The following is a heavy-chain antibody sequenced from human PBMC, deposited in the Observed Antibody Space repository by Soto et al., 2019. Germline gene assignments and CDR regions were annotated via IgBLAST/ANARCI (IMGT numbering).Heavy chain of an antibody. CDR1: GGSISSGGYS. CDR3: AAGGGLPRYY. J-gene: IGHJ4*02. Sequence: QLQLQESGSGLVKPSQTLSLTCAVSGGSISSGGYSWSWIRQPPGKGLEWIGYIYHSGSTYYNPSHQSRVTIAVDRSKNQYSLKLSSVTAADTAVYYCAAGGGLPRYYWGQGTLVTVSS. CDR2: IYHSGST. V-gene: IGHV4-30-2*01. D-gene: IGHD5-12*01.